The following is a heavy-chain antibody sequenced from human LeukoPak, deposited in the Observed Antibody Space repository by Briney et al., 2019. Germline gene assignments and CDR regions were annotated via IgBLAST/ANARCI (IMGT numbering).Heavy chain of an antibody. CDR2: IYYSGST. V-gene: IGHV4-59*12. Sequence: SETLSLTCTVSGGSISSYYWSWIRQPPGKGLEWIGYIYYSGSTNYNPSLKSRVTISVDTSKNQFSLKLSSVTAADTAVYYCAREQIGYYYMDVWGKGTTVTVSS. CDR3: AREQIGYYYMDV. J-gene: IGHJ6*03. D-gene: IGHD2-21*01. CDR1: GGSISSYY.